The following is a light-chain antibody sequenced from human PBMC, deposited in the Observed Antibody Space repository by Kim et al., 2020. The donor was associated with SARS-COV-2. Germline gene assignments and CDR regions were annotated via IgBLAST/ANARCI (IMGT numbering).Light chain of an antibody. CDR1: SLVSYY. CDR2: GKN. Sequence: ALGQTVRITCKGDSLVSYYASWYQQKPGQAPVLVIYGKNNRPSGTPDRFSGSSSGNTASLTITGAQAEDEADYYCNSRDSSGNHVIFGGGTQLTVL. J-gene: IGLJ2*01. V-gene: IGLV3-19*01. CDR3: NSRDSSGNHVI.